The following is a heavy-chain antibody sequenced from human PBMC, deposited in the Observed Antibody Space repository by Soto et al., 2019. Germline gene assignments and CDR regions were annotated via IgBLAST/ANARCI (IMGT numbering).Heavy chain of an antibody. CDR1: CGSISSYVSSGGFA. CDR3: ARLVTASAGSWFDP. J-gene: IGHJ5*02. CDR2: IYQSGRT. Sequence: PSETLSLTCAVSCGSISSYVSSGGFAWSWIRQPPGKGLEWIGYIYQSGRTYYNPSLKSRVTLSVDRSKDQFSLRLSSVAAADTAVYYCARLVTASAGSWFDPWGQGNLVTVSS. V-gene: IGHV4-30-2*01. D-gene: IGHD2-21*02.